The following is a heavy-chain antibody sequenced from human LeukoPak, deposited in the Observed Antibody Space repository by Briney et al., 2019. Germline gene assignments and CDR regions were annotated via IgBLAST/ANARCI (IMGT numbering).Heavy chain of an antibody. CDR1: GYTFTSYG. J-gene: IGHJ4*02. CDR3: ARGKDRELLSSEWLFDY. V-gene: IGHV1-18*01. Sequence: ASVKVSCKASGYTFTSYGISWVRQAPGQGLEWMGWISAYNGNTNYAQKLQGRVTMTTDTSTSTAYMELSSLRSEDTAVYYCARGKDRELLSSEWLFDYWGQGTLVTVSS. D-gene: IGHD2-2*01. CDR2: ISAYNGNT.